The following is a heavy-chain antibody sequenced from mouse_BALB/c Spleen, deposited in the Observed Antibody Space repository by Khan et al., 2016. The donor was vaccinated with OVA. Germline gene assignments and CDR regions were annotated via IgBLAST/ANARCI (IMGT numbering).Heavy chain of an antibody. Sequence: VQLKQSGPELVKPGTSVKMSCKASGYRFTSYIIHWVKQRPGQGLEWIGYINPYNGATKYNEKFKGKATLTSDKSSNTAYMELSSLTSEDSAVYYCARGNWQSYYFDYWGQGTTVTVSA. CDR1: GYRFTSYI. CDR2: INPYNGAT. CDR3: ARGNWQSYYFDY. J-gene: IGHJ2*01. V-gene: IGHV1S136*01. D-gene: IGHD4-1*01.